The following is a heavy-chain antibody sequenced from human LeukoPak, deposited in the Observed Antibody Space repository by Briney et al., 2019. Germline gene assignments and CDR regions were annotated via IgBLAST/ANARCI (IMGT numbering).Heavy chain of an antibody. CDR2: IRYDGSNK. J-gene: IGHJ4*02. D-gene: IGHD6-19*01. CDR1: GFTFSSYG. V-gene: IGHV3-30*02. Sequence: GGSLRLSCAASGFTFSSYGMHWVRQAPGKGLEWLAFIRYDGSNKCYADSVKGRFTISRDNSKNTLYLQMNSLRAEDTAVYYCAKQSAVAGYFDYWGQGTLVTVS. CDR3: AKQSAVAGYFDY.